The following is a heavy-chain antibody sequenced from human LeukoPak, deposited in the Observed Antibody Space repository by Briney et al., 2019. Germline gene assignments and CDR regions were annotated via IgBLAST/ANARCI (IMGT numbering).Heavy chain of an antibody. CDR2: IYISGTP. Sequence: SDTLSLTCSVSGDSISTYYWTWIRQPAGKGLEWIGRIYISGTPNYNPSLRGRVTMSIDTPMNQFSLKLTSVTAADTAVYYCAREKMTTITTIDYWGQGTLVTVSS. CDR3: AREKMTTITTIDY. CDR1: GDSISTYY. V-gene: IGHV4-4*07. D-gene: IGHD4-11*01. J-gene: IGHJ4*02.